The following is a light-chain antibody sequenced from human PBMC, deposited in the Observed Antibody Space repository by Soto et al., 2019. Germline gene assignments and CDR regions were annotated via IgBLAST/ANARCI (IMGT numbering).Light chain of an antibody. CDR3: QQANSFPLT. V-gene: IGKV1-12*01. CDR1: QAISSR. Sequence: DIQMTQSPSSVSASLGDRVTITCRASQAISSRLAGYQQKPGKAPKLLIYAASSLQSGVPSRFSGSGSGTDFTLTISSLQPEDFATYYCQQANSFPLTFGGGTMAEIK. J-gene: IGKJ4*01. CDR2: AAS.